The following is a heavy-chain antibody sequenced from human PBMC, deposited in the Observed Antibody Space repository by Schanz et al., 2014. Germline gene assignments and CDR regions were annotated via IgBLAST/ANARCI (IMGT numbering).Heavy chain of an antibody. V-gene: IGHV3-74*01. CDR3: ARPSDSSWYMDV. D-gene: IGHD2-21*02. CDR1: GFTFNDYW. J-gene: IGHJ6*03. Sequence: EVQLVESGGGLVQPGGSLRLSCAASGFTFNDYWMHWVRQAPGKGLVWVSRINSDGRSTNYADSVKGRFSISRDNARNTLHLQMNSLRAEDTAVYYCARPSDSSWYMDVWGKGTTVTVSS. CDR2: INSDGRST.